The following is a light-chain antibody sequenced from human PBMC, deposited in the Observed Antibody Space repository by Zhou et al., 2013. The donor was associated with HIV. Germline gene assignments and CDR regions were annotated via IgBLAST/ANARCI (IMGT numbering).Light chain of an antibody. CDR3: QQRNNLFS. Sequence: ESVLTQSPATLSLSPGERATLSCRASQSVNTYLAWYQQKPGQAPRLLIYDASNRATGIPARFSGSGPGTDFTLTISSLEPEDFAVYYCQQRNNLFSFGQGTKLEIK. V-gene: IGKV3-11*01. CDR2: DAS. CDR1: QSVNTY. J-gene: IGKJ2*03.